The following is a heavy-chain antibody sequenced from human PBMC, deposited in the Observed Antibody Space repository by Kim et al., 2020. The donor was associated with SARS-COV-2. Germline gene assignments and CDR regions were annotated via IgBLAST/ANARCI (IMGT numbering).Heavy chain of an antibody. J-gene: IGHJ5*02. Sequence: SETLSLTCTVSGGSVSSGSYYWSWIRQPPGKGLEWIGYIYYSGRTNYNPSLKSRVTISVDTSKNQFSLKLSSVTAADTAVYYCARALTNYYDSSGYYHTNWFDPCGQGTLVTVSS. V-gene: IGHV4-61*01. CDR1: GGSVSSGSYY. D-gene: IGHD3-22*01. CDR3: ARALTNYYDSSGYYHTNWFDP. CDR2: IYYSGRT.